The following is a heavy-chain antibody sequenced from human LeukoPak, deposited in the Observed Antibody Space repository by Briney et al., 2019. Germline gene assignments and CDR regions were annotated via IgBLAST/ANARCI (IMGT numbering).Heavy chain of an antibody. J-gene: IGHJ5*02. CDR2: IYWSSSGT. CDR1: GFNSEDHA. CDR3: ARAQAVAGTGGFDP. Sequence: PGRSLRLSCVVSGFNSEDHAMHWVRQAPGKGLEWVSGIYWSSSGTGYADSVKGRFTVSRDSAKNSLYLQMNSLRDEDTAIYYCARAQAVAGTGGFDPWGQGTLVTVSS. D-gene: IGHD6-19*01. V-gene: IGHV3-9*02.